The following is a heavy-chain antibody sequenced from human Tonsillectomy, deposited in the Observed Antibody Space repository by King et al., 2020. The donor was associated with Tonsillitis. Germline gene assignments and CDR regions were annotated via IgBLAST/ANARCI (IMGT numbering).Heavy chain of an antibody. J-gene: IGHJ4*02. Sequence: VQLVESGGGLVKPGGSLRLSCAAPGFIFSDAWLNWVRQAPGKGLEWVGRIKSTADGGTTDYAAPVKGRFTMSRDDSKKTLYLQMKSLKTEDTAVYYCTTLGYSYPFDYWGQGTLVTVSS. CDR1: GFIFSDAW. CDR3: TTLGYSYPFDY. D-gene: IGHD5-18*01. CDR2: IKSTADGGTT. V-gene: IGHV3-15*07.